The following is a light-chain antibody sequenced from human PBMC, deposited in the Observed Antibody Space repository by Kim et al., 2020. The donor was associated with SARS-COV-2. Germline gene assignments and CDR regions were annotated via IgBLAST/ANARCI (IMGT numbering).Light chain of an antibody. CDR1: QSINNNY. CDR2: GAS. J-gene: IGKJ1*01. Sequence: EMELTQSPGTLSLSPGERATLSCRASQSINNNYLAWYQKKVGQPPRLLIYGASSRATGIPGRFSGSGSGTDFTLTISSLEAEDFAVYYLQQYGYSTSTVGPGTKGE. V-gene: IGKV3-20*01. CDR3: QQYGYSTST.